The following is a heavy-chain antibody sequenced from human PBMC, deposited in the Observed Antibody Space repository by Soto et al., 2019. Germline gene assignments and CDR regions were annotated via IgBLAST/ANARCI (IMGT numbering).Heavy chain of an antibody. CDR3: AKETPLAY. J-gene: IGHJ4*02. CDR1: GFTFSSYG. Sequence: QVQLVESGGGVVQPGRSLRLSCAASGFTFSSYGMHWVRQAPGKGLEWVAVISYDGSNKYYADSVKGRFTISRDNSKNTLYLQMNSLRAEDTAVYYCAKETPLAYWGQGTLVTVSS. CDR2: ISYDGSNK. D-gene: IGHD2-15*01. V-gene: IGHV3-30*18.